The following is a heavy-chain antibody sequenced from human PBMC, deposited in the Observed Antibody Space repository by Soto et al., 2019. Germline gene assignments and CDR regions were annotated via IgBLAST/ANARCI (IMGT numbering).Heavy chain of an antibody. Sequence: QVQLQESGPGLVKPSQTLSLTCTVSGGSISSGDYYWSWIRQHPGKGLEWIGYIYYSGSTHYNPSLQSRLTMSVDTSKNQFSLKVNSVTAADTAVYYCTRHVANGFTFDLWGRGALVTVSS. V-gene: IGHV4-31*03. CDR3: TRHVANGFTFDL. CDR2: IYYSGST. CDR1: GGSISSGDYY. D-gene: IGHD2-21*01. J-gene: IGHJ2*01.